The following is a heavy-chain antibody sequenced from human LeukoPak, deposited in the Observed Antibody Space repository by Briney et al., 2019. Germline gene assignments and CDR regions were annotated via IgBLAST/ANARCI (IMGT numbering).Heavy chain of an antibody. V-gene: IGHV1-2*02. CDR1: GYTFTCYY. CDR3: ARGGGFDDFDY. CDR2: INPNSGGT. J-gene: IGHJ4*02. Sequence: ASVKVSCKSSGYTFTCYYLHWVRQAPGQGLEWMGWINPNSGGTNYAQTLQGRFTITRDTSISSAYMELSRLRSDDTAVYYCARGGGFDDFDYWGQGTLVTVSS. D-gene: IGHD5-12*01.